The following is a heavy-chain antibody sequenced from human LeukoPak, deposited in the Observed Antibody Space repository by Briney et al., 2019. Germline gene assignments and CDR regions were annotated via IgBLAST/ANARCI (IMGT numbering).Heavy chain of an antibody. CDR1: GFTVSSDY. CDR3: ARVYSSGWPSDH. CDR2: IYSGGST. Sequence: PGGSLRLSCAASGFTVSSDYMSWVRQAPGKGLEWVSVIYSGGSTYYADSVKGRFTISRDNSKNTLYLQMNSLRAEDTAVYYCARVYSSGWPSDHWGQGTLVTVSS. D-gene: IGHD6-19*01. V-gene: IGHV3-53*01. J-gene: IGHJ4*02.